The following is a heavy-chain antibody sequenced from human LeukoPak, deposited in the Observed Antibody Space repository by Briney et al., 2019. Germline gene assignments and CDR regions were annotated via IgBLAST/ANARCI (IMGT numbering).Heavy chain of an antibody. CDR1: GGSIISNY. V-gene: IGHV4-4*07. J-gene: IGHJ6*03. CDR3: ARLKFYDSTGYSPGYYMDV. Sequence: SETLSLTCTVSGGSIISNYWSWIRQSAGTGLEWIGRIYGSGITDYNPSLKSRVTMSLDTSRKQLSLRLTSVTAADTAVYYCARLKFYDSTGYSPGYYMDVWGKGTTVSVFS. D-gene: IGHD3-22*01. CDR2: IYGSGIT.